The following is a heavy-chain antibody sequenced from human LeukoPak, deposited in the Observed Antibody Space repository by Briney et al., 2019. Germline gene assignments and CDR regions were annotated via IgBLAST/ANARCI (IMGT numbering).Heavy chain of an antibody. V-gene: IGHV3-9*03. Sequence: EPGGSLRLSCAASGFTFDDYAMHWVRQAPGKGLEWVSGISWNSGSIGYADSVKGRFTISRDNAENSLYLQMNSLRAEDMALYYCAKASTATDAFDIWGQGTMVTVSS. CDR1: GFTFDDYA. J-gene: IGHJ3*02. D-gene: IGHD4-17*01. CDR3: AKASTATDAFDI. CDR2: ISWNSGSI.